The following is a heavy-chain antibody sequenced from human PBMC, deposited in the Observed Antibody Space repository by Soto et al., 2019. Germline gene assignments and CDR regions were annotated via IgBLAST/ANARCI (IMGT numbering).Heavy chain of an antibody. D-gene: IGHD5-12*01. CDR3: ARVSSGYDYGTAVYYYYYMDV. CDR1: GFTFSSYA. CDR2: ISSNGGST. V-gene: IGHV3-64*01. J-gene: IGHJ6*03. Sequence: GGSLRLSCAASGFTFSSYAMHWVRQAPGKGLEYVSAISSNGGSTYYANSVKGRFTISRDNSKNTLYLQMGSLRAEDMAVYYCARVSSGYDYGTAVYYYYYMDVWGKGTTVTVSS.